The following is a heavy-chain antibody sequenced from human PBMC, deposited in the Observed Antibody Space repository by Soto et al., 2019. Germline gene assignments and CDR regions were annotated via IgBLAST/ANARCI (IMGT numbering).Heavy chain of an antibody. CDR1: GFTFSSYG. J-gene: IGHJ6*02. D-gene: IGHD3-10*01. CDR3: AKDLYYYGSVSYPAPYYYYYYGMDV. V-gene: IGHV3-30*02. CDR2: IWYDGSNK. Sequence: PGGSLRLSCAASGFTFSSYGMHWVRQAPGKGLEWVAVIWYDGSNKYYADSVKGRFTISRDNSKNTLYLQMNSLRAEDTAVYYCAKDLYYYGSVSYPAPYYYYYYGMDVWGQGTTVTVSS.